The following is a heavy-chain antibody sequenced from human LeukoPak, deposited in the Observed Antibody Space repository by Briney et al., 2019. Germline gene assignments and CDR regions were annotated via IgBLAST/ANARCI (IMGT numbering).Heavy chain of an antibody. D-gene: IGHD5-12*01. CDR1: GFTFSSYA. CDR3: AKGLRISGSHTSFDF. Sequence: GGSLRLFCAASGFTFSSYAMSWVRQAPGKGLEWVSAISGSGGSTYYADSVKGRFTISRDNSKNTLYLQMNSLRAEDTAVYYCAKGLRISGSHTSFDFWGQGNLVTVSS. V-gene: IGHV3-23*01. CDR2: ISGSGGST. J-gene: IGHJ4*02.